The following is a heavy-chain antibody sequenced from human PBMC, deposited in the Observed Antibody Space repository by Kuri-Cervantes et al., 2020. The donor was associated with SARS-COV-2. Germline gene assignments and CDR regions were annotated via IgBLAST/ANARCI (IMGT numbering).Heavy chain of an antibody. J-gene: IGHJ6*02. CDR2: MYNTADT. Sequence: SETLSLTCTVSGGSISSYYWSWLRQPPGKGLEWIAYMYNTADTYSNPSLSSRVTISLDTTKSLVSLKLTSVTAADTAVYYCTRRIYCSGGSCSGGGSYYYYGMDVWGQGTTVTVSS. V-gene: IGHV4-59*12. CDR3: TRRIYCSGGSCSGGGSYYYYGMDV. D-gene: IGHD2-15*01. CDR1: GGSISSYY.